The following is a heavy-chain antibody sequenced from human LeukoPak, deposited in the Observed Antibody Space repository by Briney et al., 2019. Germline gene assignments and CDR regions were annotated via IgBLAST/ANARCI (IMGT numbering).Heavy chain of an antibody. Sequence: PSETLSLTCTVSGGSISSYYWSWIRQPPGKGLEWIGYIYYSGSTNYSPSLKSRVTISVDTSKNQFSLKLSSVTAADTAVYYCARSRSSAIRSWGQGTLVTVSS. D-gene: IGHD2-2*02. CDR1: GGSISSYY. CDR2: IYYSGST. V-gene: IGHV4-59*01. CDR3: ARSRSSAIRS. J-gene: IGHJ4*02.